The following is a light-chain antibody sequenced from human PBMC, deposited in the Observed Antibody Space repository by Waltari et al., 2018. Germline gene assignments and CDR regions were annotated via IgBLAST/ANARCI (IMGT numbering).Light chain of an antibody. V-gene: IGLV2-11*01. CDR3: CSYAGSYSWV. J-gene: IGLJ3*02. CDR1: SSDVGDYNY. CDR2: DVN. Sequence: QSALTQPRSVSGSPGQSVTISCTGTSSDVGDYNYVSWYQQDPGKAPKLMIYDVNKRPSGVPDRFSGSNAGNTASLTISGLQADDEADYYCCSYAGSYSWVFGGGTKLTVL.